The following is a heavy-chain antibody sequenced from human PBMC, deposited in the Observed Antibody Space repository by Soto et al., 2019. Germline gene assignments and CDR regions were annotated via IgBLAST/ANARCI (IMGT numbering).Heavy chain of an antibody. Sequence: SVKVSCKASGGTFSSYAISWVRHAPGQDLEWMGGIIPIFGTANYAQKFQRRVTITADKSTSTAYMQLSSLRSEATAVYYCAGANIELRSFDWWPQGMDVWGQGTTVAVSS. D-gene: IGHD3-9*01. CDR1: GGTFSSYA. J-gene: IGHJ6*02. CDR2: IIPIFGTA. V-gene: IGHV1-69*06. CDR3: AGANIELRSFDWWPQGMDV.